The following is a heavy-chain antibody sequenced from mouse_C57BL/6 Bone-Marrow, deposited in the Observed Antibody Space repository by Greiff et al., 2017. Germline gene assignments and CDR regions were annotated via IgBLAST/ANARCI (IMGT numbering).Heavy chain of an antibody. Sequence: VKLQPSWAELVRPGASVMLSCTASGFNIKDDYMHWVKQRPEQGLEWSGWIDPENGDTEYASQFHGTATITVDTSSNAAYLQLSSLTSEDTAVYYCTRISYWGQGTLVTVSA. CDR2: IDPENGDT. V-gene: IGHV14-4*01. J-gene: IGHJ3*01. CDR3: TRISY. CDR1: GFNIKDDY.